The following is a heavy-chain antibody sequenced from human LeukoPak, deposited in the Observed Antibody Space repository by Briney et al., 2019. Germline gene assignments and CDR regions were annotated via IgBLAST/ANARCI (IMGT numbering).Heavy chain of an antibody. CDR2: IYYSGST. D-gene: IGHD4-17*01. CDR3: ARHDYGDYKGLDY. V-gene: IGHV4-59*01. J-gene: IGHJ4*02. CDR1: GSSISSYY. Sequence: KPSETLSLTCTVSGSSISSYYWSWIRQPPGKGLEWIGYIYYSGSTNYNPSLKSRVTILVDTSKNQFSLKLSSVTAADTDVYYCARHDYGDYKGLDYWGQGTLVTVSS.